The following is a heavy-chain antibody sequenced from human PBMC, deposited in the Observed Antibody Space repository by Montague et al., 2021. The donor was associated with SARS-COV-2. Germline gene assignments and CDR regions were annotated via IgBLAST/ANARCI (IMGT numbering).Heavy chain of an antibody. CDR3: VRRNGGLAVGGIWFDP. CDR2: IRHYGSP. V-gene: IGHV4-34*01. CDR1: GGSFGGYY. D-gene: IGHD6-19*01. Sequence: SETLSLTCVVYGGSFGGYYWTWIRQTPGKGLEWIGEIRHYGSPNYNPSVNPSLKSRVTMSIDTSKNQFSLRLTSVSAADTAVYYCVRRNGGLAVGGIWFDPWGQGRLVTVSS. J-gene: IGHJ5*02.